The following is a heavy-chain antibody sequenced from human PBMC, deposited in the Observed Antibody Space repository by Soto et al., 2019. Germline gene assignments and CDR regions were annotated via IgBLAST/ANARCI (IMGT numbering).Heavy chain of an antibody. CDR2: IYHSGST. Sequence: QLQLQESGSGLVKPSQTLSLTCAVSGGSISSGGYSWSWIRQPPGKGLEWIGYIYHSGSTYYNPSLKSRVTISVDRSKNQFSLKLSSVTAADTAVYYCARCRFVPAASGYNWFDPWGQGTLVTVSS. V-gene: IGHV4-30-2*01. CDR3: ARCRFVPAASGYNWFDP. CDR1: GGSISSGGYS. J-gene: IGHJ5*02. D-gene: IGHD2-2*01.